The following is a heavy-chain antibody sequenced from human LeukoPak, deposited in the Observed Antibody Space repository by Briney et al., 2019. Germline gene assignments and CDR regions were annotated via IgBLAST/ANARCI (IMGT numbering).Heavy chain of an antibody. CDR1: GDSISRYY. CDR3: ARWGGAYDYGDYEPSLDY. CDR2: IHYSGST. Sequence: SETLSLTCTVSGDSISRYYWSCMRQPPGEGREWVGYIHYSGSTYYNPSLKSRVTISVDTSKNQFSLNLNSVTAADTAVYYCARWGGAYDYGDYEPSLDYWGQGTLVTVSS. V-gene: IGHV4-59*01. J-gene: IGHJ4*02. D-gene: IGHD4-17*01.